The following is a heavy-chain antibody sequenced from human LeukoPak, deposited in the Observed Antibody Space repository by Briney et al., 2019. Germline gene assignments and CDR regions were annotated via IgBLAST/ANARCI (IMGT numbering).Heavy chain of an antibody. J-gene: IGHJ5*02. CDR2: IWYDGSNK. CDR3: ARDRGYCSGGSCYSSWFDP. V-gene: IGHV3-33*01. CDR1: GFTFSSYG. Sequence: GGSLRLSCAASGFTFSSYGMHWVRQAPGKGLEWVAVIWYDGSNKYYADSVKGRFTISRDNSKNTLYLQMNSLRAEDTAVYYCARDRGYCSGGSCYSSWFDPWGQGTLVTVSS. D-gene: IGHD2-15*01.